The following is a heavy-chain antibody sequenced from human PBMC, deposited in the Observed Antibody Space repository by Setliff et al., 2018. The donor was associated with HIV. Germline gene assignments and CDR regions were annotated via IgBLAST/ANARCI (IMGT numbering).Heavy chain of an antibody. CDR1: EVISTTYI. D-gene: IGHD6-19*01. J-gene: IGHJ4*02. CDR2: IHFDGTNK. CDR3: AKKVPGVGVAGPFDY. Sequence: GSLRLSCAASEVISTTYIGNWVRQAPGKGLEWVALIHFDGTNKYYRDSVKGRFTISRDNSKNTVYLQMNSLRAEDTAVYYCAKKVPGVGVAGPFDYWGQGTLVTVSS. V-gene: IGHV3-30*02.